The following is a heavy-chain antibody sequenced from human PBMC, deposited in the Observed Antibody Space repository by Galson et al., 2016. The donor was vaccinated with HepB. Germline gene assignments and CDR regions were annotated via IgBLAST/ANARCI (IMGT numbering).Heavy chain of an antibody. Sequence: SLRLSCAASGFTFSSYTMNWVRQAPGKGLEWVSAISSSATYIYYADSVKGRFTISGDNAKSSLFLQMDSLRAKDTAVYFCARDGGHRLVRGGMFYYYGMDVWGQGTTVTVSS. V-gene: IGHV3-21*01. CDR2: ISSSATYI. D-gene: IGHD3-10*01. J-gene: IGHJ6*02. CDR1: GFTFSSYT. CDR3: ARDGGHRLVRGGMFYYYGMDV.